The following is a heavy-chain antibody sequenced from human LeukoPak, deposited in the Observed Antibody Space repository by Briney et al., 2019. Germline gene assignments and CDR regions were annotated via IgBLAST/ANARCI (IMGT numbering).Heavy chain of an antibody. V-gene: IGHV3-23*01. CDR1: GFTFSSYG. CDR3: AKVTRGVTLQYYFDY. J-gene: IGHJ4*02. Sequence: PGGSLRLSCAASGFTFSSYGMSWVRQAPGKGLEWVSAISGRGGSTYYADSVKGRFTISRDNSKNTLYLQMNSLRAEDTAVYYCAKVTRGVTLQYYFDYWGQGTLVTVSS. CDR2: ISGRGGST. D-gene: IGHD3-10*01.